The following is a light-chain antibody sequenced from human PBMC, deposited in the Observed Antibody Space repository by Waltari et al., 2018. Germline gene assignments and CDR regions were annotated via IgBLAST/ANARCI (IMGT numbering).Light chain of an antibody. CDR1: QSVSSIY. V-gene: IGKV3-20*01. CDR3: QQYGSSPWT. J-gene: IGKJ1*01. Sequence: EIVLTHSPGTLSFSPGERATLSRRASQSVSSIYLAWYQQKPGQAPRVLIHGASNRATGIPDRFSGSGSGTDFTLTISRLEPEDFAVYYCQQYGSSPWTFGQGTKVEIK. CDR2: GAS.